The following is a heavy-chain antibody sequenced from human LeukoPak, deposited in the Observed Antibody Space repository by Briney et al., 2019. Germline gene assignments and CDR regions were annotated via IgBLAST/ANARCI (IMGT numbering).Heavy chain of an antibody. CDR1: GGSISSYY. Sequence: SETLSLTCTVSGGSISSYYWSWIRQPAGKGLEWIGRIYTSGSTNHNPSLKSRVTMSVDTSKNQFSLKLSSVTAADTAVYYCAGNQVHYYYGMDVWGQGTTVTVSS. CDR3: AGNQVHYYYGMDV. V-gene: IGHV4-4*07. J-gene: IGHJ6*02. D-gene: IGHD1-14*01. CDR2: IYTSGST.